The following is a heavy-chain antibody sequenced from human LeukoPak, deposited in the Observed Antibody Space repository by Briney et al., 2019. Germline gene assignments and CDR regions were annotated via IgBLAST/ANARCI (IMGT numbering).Heavy chain of an antibody. CDR2: IYYSGST. V-gene: IGHV4-39*07. CDR3: ARENQGMATIKYGYFDY. Sequence: SETLSLTCTVSGGSISSSSYYWGWIRQPPGKGLEWIGSIYYSGSTYYNPSLKSRVTISVDTSKNQFSLKLSSVTAADTAVYYCARENQGMATIKYGYFDYWGQGTLVTVSS. D-gene: IGHD5-24*01. CDR1: GGSISSSSYY. J-gene: IGHJ4*02.